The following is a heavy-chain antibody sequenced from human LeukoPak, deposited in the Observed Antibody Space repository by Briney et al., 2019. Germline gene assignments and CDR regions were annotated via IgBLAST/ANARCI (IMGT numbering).Heavy chain of an antibody. V-gene: IGHV4-59*08. CDR3: ARRYYDILTKDAFDI. CDR1: GGSISSYY. D-gene: IGHD3-9*01. J-gene: IGHJ3*02. CDR2: IYYSGST. Sequence: SETLSLTCTVSGGSISSYYWSWIRQPPGKGLEWIGYIYYSGSTNYNPSLTSRVTISVDTSKNQFSLKLSSVTAADTAVYYCARRYYDILTKDAFDIWGQGTMVTVSS.